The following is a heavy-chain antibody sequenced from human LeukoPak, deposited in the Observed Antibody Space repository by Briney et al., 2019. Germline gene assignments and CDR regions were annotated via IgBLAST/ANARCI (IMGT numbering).Heavy chain of an antibody. CDR2: INPNTGDT. J-gene: IGHJ4*02. Sequence: ASVKVSCKASGYSFTTYDIHWVRQAPGQGLEWMGWINPNTGDTSYAQKFQGRVTMTRDTSISTAYMELSRLRSDDTAVYYCARDPEMATIQFDYWGQGTLVTVSS. CDR1: GYSFTTYD. D-gene: IGHD5-24*01. CDR3: ARDPEMATIQFDY. V-gene: IGHV1-2*02.